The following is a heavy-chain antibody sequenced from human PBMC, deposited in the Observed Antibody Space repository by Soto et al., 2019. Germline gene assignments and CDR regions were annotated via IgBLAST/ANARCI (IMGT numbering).Heavy chain of an antibody. CDR1: GYTFTSYA. CDR2: INAGNGNT. Sequence: QVQLVQSGAEVKKPGASVKVSCKASGYTFTSYAMHWVRQAPGQRLEWMGWINAGNGNTKYSQKFQGRVTITRDTSARTAYMELSSLRSEDTDVDYCARGAKFCSGGSCYSASWYFDLWGRGTLVPVSS. D-gene: IGHD2-15*01. CDR3: ARGAKFCSGGSCYSASWYFDL. V-gene: IGHV1-3*01. J-gene: IGHJ2*01.